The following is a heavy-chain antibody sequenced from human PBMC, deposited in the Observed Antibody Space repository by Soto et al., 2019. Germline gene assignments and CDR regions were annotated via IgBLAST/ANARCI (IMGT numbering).Heavy chain of an antibody. CDR2: IYYSGST. D-gene: IGHD6-13*01. Sequence: SETLSLTCTVSGGSISSYYWSWIRQRPGKGLEWIGYIYYSGSTNYNPSLKSRVTISVDTSKKQFSLKLSSVTAAGTAVYYCAGPRSGSRWYYAFDIWGQGTMVTVSS. V-gene: IGHV4-59*13. J-gene: IGHJ3*02. CDR3: AGPRSGSRWYYAFDI. CDR1: GGSISSYY.